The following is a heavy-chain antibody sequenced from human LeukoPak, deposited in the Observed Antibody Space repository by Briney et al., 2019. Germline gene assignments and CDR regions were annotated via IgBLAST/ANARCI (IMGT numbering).Heavy chain of an antibody. CDR2: ISAYNGNT. CDR1: GYTFTSYG. J-gene: IGHJ5*02. Sequence: ASVKVSCKASGYTFTSYGISWVRQAPGQGLEWMGWISAYNGNTNYAQKLQGRVTMTTDTSTSTAYMELRSLRSDDTAVYYCAREGLGYCSSTSCQNWFDPWGQGTLVTVSS. V-gene: IGHV1-18*01. CDR3: AREGLGYCSSTSCQNWFDP. D-gene: IGHD2-2*01.